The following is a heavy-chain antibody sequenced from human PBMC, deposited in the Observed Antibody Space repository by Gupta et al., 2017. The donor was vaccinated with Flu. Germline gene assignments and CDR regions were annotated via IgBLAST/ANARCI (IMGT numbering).Heavy chain of an antibody. CDR2: FKAAKRRT. CDR3: AKDFSPAIIDGSRFDF. Sequence: EVQLLESGGGLIQPGGSLTLSCIASGFTFSAYATAWVRQAPGKGLGWIWVFKAAKRRTNAAHPGGGRFVISRNNSRNTLYLHMNGHRAEDTAKYYCAKDFSPAIIDGSRFDFWGRGTVVTVSS. V-gene: IGHV3-23*01. D-gene: IGHD1-14*01. CDR1: GFTFSAYA. J-gene: IGHJ4*02.